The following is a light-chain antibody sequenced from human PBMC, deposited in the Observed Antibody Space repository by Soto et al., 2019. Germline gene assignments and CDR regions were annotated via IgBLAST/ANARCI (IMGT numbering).Light chain of an antibody. Sequence: QSALTQPASVSGSPGQTITISCTGTSSDVGGYNYVSWYQHNPGKAPKLLTYEVSNRPSGVSDRFSGSRSDNMASLTISGLQAEDEADYYCSSYTSTNTPVVFGGGTKVT. CDR1: SSDVGGYNY. CDR3: SSYTSTNTPVV. V-gene: IGLV2-14*01. CDR2: EVS. J-gene: IGLJ2*01.